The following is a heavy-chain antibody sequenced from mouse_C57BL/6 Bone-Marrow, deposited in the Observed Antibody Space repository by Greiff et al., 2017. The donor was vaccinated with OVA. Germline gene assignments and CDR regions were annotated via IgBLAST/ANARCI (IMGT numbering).Heavy chain of an antibody. J-gene: IGHJ1*03. CDR2: IYPSDSET. CDR3: ASALYYPGRYFDV. CDR1: GYTFTSYW. D-gene: IGHD1-1*01. V-gene: IGHV1-61*01. Sequence: QVQLQQPGAELVRPGSSVKLSCKASGYTFTSYWMDWVKQRPGQGLEWIGNIYPSDSETHYNQKFKDKATLTVDKSSSTAYMQLSSLTSEDSAVYYCASALYYPGRYFDVWGTGTTVTVSS.